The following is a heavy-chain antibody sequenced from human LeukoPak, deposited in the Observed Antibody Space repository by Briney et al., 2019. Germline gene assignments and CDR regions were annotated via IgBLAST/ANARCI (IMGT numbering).Heavy chain of an antibody. D-gene: IGHD3-3*01. V-gene: IGHV4-39*01. CDR2: IYYSGST. Sequence: SETLSLTCTVSGGAISSSSYYWGWIRQPPGKGLEWIGSIYYSGSTYYNPALKSRVTISVDTSNNQFSLKLSSVTAADTAVYYCARHFSPRRRGYDFWSGYQGYYYMDVWGKGTTVTVSS. CDR3: ARHFSPRRRGYDFWSGYQGYYYMDV. CDR1: GGAISSSSYY. J-gene: IGHJ6*03.